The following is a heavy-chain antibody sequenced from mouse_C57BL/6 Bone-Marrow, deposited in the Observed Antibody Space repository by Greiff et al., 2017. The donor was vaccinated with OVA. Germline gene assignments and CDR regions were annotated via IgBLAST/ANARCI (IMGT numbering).Heavy chain of an antibody. V-gene: IGHV1-59*01. CDR3: ARLGLISY. J-gene: IGHJ2*01. CDR1: GYTFTSYW. CDR2: IDPSDSYT. Sequence: QVQLKQPGAELVRPGTSVKLSCKASGYTFTSYWMHWVKQRPGQGLEWIGVIDPSDSYTNYNQKFKGKATLTVDTSSSTAYMQLSSLTSEDSAVYYCARLGLISYWGQGTTLTVSS.